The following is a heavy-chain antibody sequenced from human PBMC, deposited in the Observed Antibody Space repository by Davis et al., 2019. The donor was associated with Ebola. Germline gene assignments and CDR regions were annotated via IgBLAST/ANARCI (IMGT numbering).Heavy chain of an antibody. D-gene: IGHD2-2*01. CDR3: ARVQAPQYCIGTSCHGPIYNYYGMDV. CDR2: ISSSSSYI. J-gene: IGHJ6*02. V-gene: IGHV3-21*01. CDR1: GYTFISYS. Sequence: PGGSLRLSCAASGYTFISYSMNWVRQAPGKGLEWVSSISSSSSYIYYADSVKGRFTISRDNAKNSLYLQMNSLRAEDTAVYYCARVQAPQYCIGTSCHGPIYNYYGMDVWGQGTTVTVSS.